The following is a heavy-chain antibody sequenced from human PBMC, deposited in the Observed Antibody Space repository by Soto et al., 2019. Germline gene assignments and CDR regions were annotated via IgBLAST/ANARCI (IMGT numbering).Heavy chain of an antibody. Sequence: QSGGSLRLSCTASGFTFGDYAMSWFRQAPGKGLEWVGFIRSKDYGGTTEYAASVKGRFTISRDDSKSIAYLQMNSLKTEDTAVYYCTRDPILWFGEYYGMDVWGQGTTVTVSS. CDR1: GFTFGDYA. CDR3: TRDPILWFGEYYGMDV. CDR2: IRSKDYGGTT. V-gene: IGHV3-49*03. D-gene: IGHD3-10*01. J-gene: IGHJ6*02.